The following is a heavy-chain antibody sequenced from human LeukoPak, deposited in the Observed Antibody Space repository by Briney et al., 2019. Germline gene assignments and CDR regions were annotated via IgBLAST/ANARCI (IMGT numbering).Heavy chain of an antibody. D-gene: IGHD3-22*01. CDR3: VSGSDTSGYYFY. Sequence: PGRSLRLSCAASGFTFSSSGMNWVRQAPGKGLEWVAVIWSDGSEKRYADSVKGRFTISRDNSKSTLYLQMNSLRAEDTAVYYCVSGSDTSGYYFYWGQGTLVTVPS. CDR1: GFTFSSSG. CDR2: IWSDGSEK. V-gene: IGHV3-33*03. J-gene: IGHJ4*02.